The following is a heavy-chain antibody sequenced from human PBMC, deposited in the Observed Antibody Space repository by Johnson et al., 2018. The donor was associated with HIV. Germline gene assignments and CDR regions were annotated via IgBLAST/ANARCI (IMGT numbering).Heavy chain of an antibody. Sequence: VQLVESGGVVVQPGGSLRLSCAASGFTFDDYAMHWVRQAPGKGLEWVSLISWDGGSTYYADSVKGRFTISRDNSKNSLYLQMNSLRAEDTALYYCARASLGAAPGILSAFDIWGQGTVVTVSS. D-gene: IGHD6-13*01. V-gene: IGHV3-43D*03. CDR1: GFTFDDYA. J-gene: IGHJ3*02. CDR2: ISWDGGST. CDR3: ARASLGAAPGILSAFDI.